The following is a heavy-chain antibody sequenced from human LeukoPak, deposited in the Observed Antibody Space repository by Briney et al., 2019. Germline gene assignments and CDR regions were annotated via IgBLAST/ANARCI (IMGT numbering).Heavy chain of an antibody. J-gene: IGHJ4*02. CDR1: GYTFTGYY. CDR3: AARLDILTGYYGDFDY. D-gene: IGHD3-9*01. Sequence: AASVKVSCKASGYTFTGYYMHWVRQAPGQGLEWMGWISAYNGNTNYAQKLQGRVTMTTDTSTSTAYMELRSLRSDDTAVYYCAARLDILTGYYGDFDYWGQGTLVTVSS. CDR2: ISAYNGNT. V-gene: IGHV1-18*04.